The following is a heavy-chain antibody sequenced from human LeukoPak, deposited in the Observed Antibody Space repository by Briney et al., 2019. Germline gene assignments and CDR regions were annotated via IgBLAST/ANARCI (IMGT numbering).Heavy chain of an antibody. J-gene: IGHJ1*01. CDR1: GFTFSSYA. V-gene: IGHV3-23*01. D-gene: IGHD6-13*01. Sequence: GGSLRLSCAASGFTFSSYAMSWVRQAPGKGLEWVSAISGSGGSTYYADSVKGRFTISRDNSKNTLYLQMNSLRAEDTAVYYCAKDERLGAAAGTVEYFQHWGQGTLVTVSS. CDR3: AKDERLGAAAGTVEYFQH. CDR2: ISGSGGST.